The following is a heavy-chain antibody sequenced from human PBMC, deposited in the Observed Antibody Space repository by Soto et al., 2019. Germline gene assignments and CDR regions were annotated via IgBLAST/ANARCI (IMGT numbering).Heavy chain of an antibody. D-gene: IGHD3-9*01. CDR1: GGSFSGYY. CDR2: INHSGST. J-gene: IGHJ6*02. CDR3: ARGLGYDILTGTFHYYGMDV. Sequence: PSETLSLTCAVYGGSFSGYYWSWIRQPPGKGLEWIGEINHSGSTNYNPSLKSRVTISVDTSKNQFSLKLSSVTAADTAVYYCARGLGYDILTGTFHYYGMDVWGQGTTVTVSS. V-gene: IGHV4-34*01.